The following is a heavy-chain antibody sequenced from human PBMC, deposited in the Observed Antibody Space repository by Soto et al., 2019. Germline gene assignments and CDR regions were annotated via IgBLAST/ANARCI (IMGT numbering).Heavy chain of an antibody. CDR1: GGSFSGYY. V-gene: IGHV4-34*01. D-gene: IGHD2-15*01. CDR2: INHSGST. Sequence: ETLSLTCAVYGGSFSGYYWSWIRQPPGKGLEWIGEINHSGSTNYNPSLKSRVTISVDTSKNQFSLKLSSVTAADTAVYYCASFSGGSDLDYWGQGTLVTVSS. J-gene: IGHJ4*02. CDR3: ASFSGGSDLDY.